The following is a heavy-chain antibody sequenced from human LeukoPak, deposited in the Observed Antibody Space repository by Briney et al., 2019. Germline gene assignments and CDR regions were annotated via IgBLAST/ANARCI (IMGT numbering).Heavy chain of an antibody. CDR2: IKSDGTSA. V-gene: IGHV3-74*01. Sequence: PGRSVRLSCTASGFTFSNYWMHWVREVPGKGLVWVSGIKSDGTSATYADSVKGRFTISRDNAKNTLLLQRNSLRADDAAIYYCARDRGATIKGAQVLVLNVWNWFYSCGQRDPVTVSS. CDR1: GFTFSNYW. CDR3: ARDRGATIKGAQVLVLNVWNWFYS. J-gene: IGHJ5*01. D-gene: IGHD4/OR15-4a*01.